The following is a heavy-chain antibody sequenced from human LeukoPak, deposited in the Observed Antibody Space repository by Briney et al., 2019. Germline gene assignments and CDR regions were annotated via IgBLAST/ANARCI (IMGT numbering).Heavy chain of an antibody. Sequence: SETLSLTCTVSGGSMSGYYWSWIRQPPGKGLEWIGYIYYSGSTNYNPSLKSRVTISVDTSKNQFSLKLSSVTAADTAVYYCAGGYYDSSGYSTFDYWGQGTLVTVSS. CDR1: GGSMSGYY. J-gene: IGHJ4*02. D-gene: IGHD3-22*01. V-gene: IGHV4-59*08. CDR2: IYYSGST. CDR3: AGGYYDSSGYSTFDY.